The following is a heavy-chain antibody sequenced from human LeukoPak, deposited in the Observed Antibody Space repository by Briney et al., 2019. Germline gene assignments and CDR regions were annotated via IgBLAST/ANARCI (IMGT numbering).Heavy chain of an antibody. CDR2: INHSGST. V-gene: IGHV4-34*01. J-gene: IGHJ4*02. D-gene: IGHD6-13*01. CDR3: ARGAAVRGFDY. Sequence: SETLSLTCAVYGGSFSGYYWSWIRQPPGKGLEWIGEINHSGSTNYNPSLKSRVTISVDTSKNQFSLKLSSVTAADTAVYYCARGAAVRGFDYWAREPWSPSPQ. CDR1: GGSFSGYY.